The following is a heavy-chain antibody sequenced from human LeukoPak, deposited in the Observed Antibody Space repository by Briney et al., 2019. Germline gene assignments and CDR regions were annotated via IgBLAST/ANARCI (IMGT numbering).Heavy chain of an antibody. CDR1: GGTFSSYA. CDR2: IIPIFGTA. J-gene: IGHJ2*01. V-gene: IGHV1-69*06. D-gene: IGHD2-15*01. Sequence: SVKVSCKASGGTFSSYAISWVRQAPGQGLEWMGGIIPIFGTANYAQKFQGRVTITADKSTSTAYMELSSLKPDDTAVYYCARDSCSGGGCHYWYFDLWGRGTLVTVSS. CDR3: ARDSCSGGGCHYWYFDL.